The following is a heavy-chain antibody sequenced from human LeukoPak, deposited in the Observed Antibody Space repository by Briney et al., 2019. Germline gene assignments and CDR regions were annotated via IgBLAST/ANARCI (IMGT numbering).Heavy chain of an antibody. CDR1: GYTFGDYS. CDR3: VSGNDPDSTWESYRLDAFDI. V-gene: IGHV3-21*01. Sequence: GGSLRLSRAASGYTFGDYSVNWVRQAPGKGLEWISSISSTSDYIYYADSVKGRFTISRDNAKSSLYLQMNSLRAEDTAVYYCVSGNDPDSTWESYRLDAFDIWGQGATVIVSS. D-gene: IGHD3-16*02. CDR2: ISSTSDYI. J-gene: IGHJ3*02.